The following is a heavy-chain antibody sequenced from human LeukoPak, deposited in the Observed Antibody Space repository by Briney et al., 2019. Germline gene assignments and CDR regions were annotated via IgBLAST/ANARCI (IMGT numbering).Heavy chain of an antibody. Sequence: PSETLSLTCTVYGESFSGYYWSWIRQPPGKGLEWIGEINHSGSTHYNPSLKSRITISLDTSKNQFSLKLSSVTAADTAVYHCASTERCSTTCPLDYWGQGTLVTVSS. V-gene: IGHV4-34*01. CDR1: GESFSGYY. J-gene: IGHJ4*02. CDR3: ASTERCSTTCPLDY. D-gene: IGHD2-2*01. CDR2: INHSGST.